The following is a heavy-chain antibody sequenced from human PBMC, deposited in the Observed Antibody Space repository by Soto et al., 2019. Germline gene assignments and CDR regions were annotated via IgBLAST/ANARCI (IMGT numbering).Heavy chain of an antibody. CDR2: IYATGTT. Sequence: PSETLSLTCTVSGASISGFYWSWIRKPDGKGLEWIGRIYATGTTDYNPSLKSRVMMSVDTSKKKFSLKLRSVTAADTAVYYCVRDRTKTLRNRFDPWGQGISVTVSS. V-gene: IGHV4-4*07. CDR3: VRDRTKTLRNRFDP. D-gene: IGHD1-1*01. CDR1: GASISGFY. J-gene: IGHJ5*02.